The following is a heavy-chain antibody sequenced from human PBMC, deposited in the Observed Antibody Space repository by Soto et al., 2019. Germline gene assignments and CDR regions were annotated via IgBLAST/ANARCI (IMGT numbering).Heavy chain of an antibody. V-gene: IGHV4-39*01. CDR1: GGSISSSSYY. CDR2: IYYSGST. Sequence: QLQLQESGPGLVKPSETLSLTCTVSGGSISSSSYYWGWIRQPPGKGLEWIGSIYYSGSTYYNPSLKIRVTISVDTSKHRFSLKLSSVTAADTAVYYCASPKIAFYNWFDPWGQGTLVTVSS. J-gene: IGHJ5*02. CDR3: ASPKIAFYNWFDP. D-gene: IGHD3-3*02.